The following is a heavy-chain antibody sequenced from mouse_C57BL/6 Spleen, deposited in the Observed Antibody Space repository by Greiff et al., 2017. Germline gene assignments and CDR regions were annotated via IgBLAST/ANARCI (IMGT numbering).Heavy chain of an antibody. CDR1: GYTFTDYE. CDR3: TRRYYGSSPYYFDY. J-gene: IGHJ2*01. D-gene: IGHD1-1*01. Sequence: QVQLQQSGAELVRPGASVTLSCKASGYTFTDYEMHWVKQTPVHGLEWIGAIDPETGGTAYNQKFKGKAILTADKASSTAYMELRSLTSKDSAVYYCTRRYYGSSPYYFDYWGQGTTLTVSS. CDR2: IDPETGGT. V-gene: IGHV1-15*01.